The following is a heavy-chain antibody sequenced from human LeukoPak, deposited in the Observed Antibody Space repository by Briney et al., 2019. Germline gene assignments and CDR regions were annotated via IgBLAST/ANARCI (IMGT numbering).Heavy chain of an antibody. Sequence: PSETLSLTCTVSGGSISSGGYYWGWIRQPPGKGLEWIGYIYHSGSTYYNPSLKSRVTISVDRSKNQFSLKLSSVTAADTAVYYCASDYGGKVDYWGQGTLVTVSS. CDR2: IYHSGST. CDR1: GGSISSGGYY. CDR3: ASDYGGKVDY. J-gene: IGHJ4*02. V-gene: IGHV4-30-2*01. D-gene: IGHD4-23*01.